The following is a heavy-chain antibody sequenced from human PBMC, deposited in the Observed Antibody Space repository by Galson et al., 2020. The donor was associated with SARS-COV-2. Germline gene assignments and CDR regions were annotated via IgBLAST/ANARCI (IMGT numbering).Heavy chain of an antibody. J-gene: IGHJ3*02. CDR1: GFTFSSYA. Sequence: GGSRRLSCAASGFTFSSYAMSWVRQAPGKGLEWVSAITGSGGSTYYADSVKGRFTISRDNSKNTLYLQMNSLRAEDTAVYYCANHYQGSGWYKGAFDMWGQGTMVTVSS. CDR3: ANHYQGSGWYKGAFDM. CDR2: ITGSGGST. D-gene: IGHD6-19*01. V-gene: IGHV3-23*01.